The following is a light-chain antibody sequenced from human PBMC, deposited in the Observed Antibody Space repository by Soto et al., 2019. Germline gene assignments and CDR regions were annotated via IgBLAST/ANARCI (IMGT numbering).Light chain of an antibody. V-gene: IGKV1-5*01. CDR1: QSISNW. CDR3: QQYNSYS. Sequence: DIQMTKSPYTLPASEGVSVTITCRASQSISNWLAWYQQKPGTAPKVLIYHASNLQSGVPSRFSGSGSGTEFSRTISSLQPDDFATYYCQQYNSYSFGQGTKVDIK. CDR2: HAS. J-gene: IGKJ1*01.